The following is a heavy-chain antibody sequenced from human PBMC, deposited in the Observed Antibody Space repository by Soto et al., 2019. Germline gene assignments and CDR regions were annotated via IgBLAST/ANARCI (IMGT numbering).Heavy chain of an antibody. V-gene: IGHV3-7*01. CDR2: IKQDGSEK. Sequence: GVLRLSCAASGFTFSSYWMSWVRQAPGKGLEWVANIKQDGSEKYYVDSVKGRFTISRDNAKNSLYLQMNSLRAEDTAVYYCARDPVVVTATPINWFDPWGQGTLVTVSS. CDR1: GFTFSSYW. CDR3: ARDPVVVTATPINWFDP. D-gene: IGHD2-21*02. J-gene: IGHJ5*02.